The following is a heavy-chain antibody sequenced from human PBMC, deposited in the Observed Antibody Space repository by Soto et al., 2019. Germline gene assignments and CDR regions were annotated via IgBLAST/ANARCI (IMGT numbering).Heavy chain of an antibody. CDR1: GFTFSSYA. Sequence: GGSLRLSCAASGFTFSSYAMSWVRQAPGKGLEWVSAISGSGGSTYYADSVKGRFTISRDNSKNTLYLQMNSLRAEDTAVYYCAKVRRPMVRGRLFAYWGQGTLVTVCS. J-gene: IGHJ4*02. D-gene: IGHD3-10*01. V-gene: IGHV3-23*01. CDR2: ISGSGGST. CDR3: AKVRRPMVRGRLFAY.